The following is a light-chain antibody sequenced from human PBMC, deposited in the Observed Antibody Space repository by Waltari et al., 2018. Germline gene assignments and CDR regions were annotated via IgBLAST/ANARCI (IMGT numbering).Light chain of an antibody. J-gene: IGKJ4*01. CDR3: QQSFSTPPLT. V-gene: IGKV1-39*01. CDR1: QFIVTY. CDR2: ATS. Sequence: DIQTTQSPSSLSASVVDRVTSTCRASQFIVTYLNWYQQKPGEAPKLLIYATSTLQTGVPSRFSGSGTGTDFTLTISSLQPEDFATYYCQQSFSTPPLTFGGGTKVEVK.